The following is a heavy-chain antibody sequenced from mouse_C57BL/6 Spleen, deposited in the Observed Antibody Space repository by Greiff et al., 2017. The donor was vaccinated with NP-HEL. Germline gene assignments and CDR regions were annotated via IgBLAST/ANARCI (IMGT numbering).Heavy chain of an antibody. CDR1: GYTFTTYP. Sequence: VQLVESGAELVKPGASVKMSCKASGYTFTTYPIEWMKQNHGKSLEWIGNFHPYNDDTKYNEKFKGKATLTVEKSSSTVYLELSRLTSDDSAVYYCARGYDGLYWYFDVWGTGTTVTVSS. J-gene: IGHJ1*03. D-gene: IGHD2-3*01. CDR2: FHPYNDDT. V-gene: IGHV1-47*01. CDR3: ARGYDGLYWYFDV.